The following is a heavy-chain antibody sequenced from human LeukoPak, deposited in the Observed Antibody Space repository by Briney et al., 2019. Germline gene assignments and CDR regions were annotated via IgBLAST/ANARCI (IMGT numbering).Heavy chain of an antibody. Sequence: ASVKVSCKASGYTSTSYGISWVRQAPGQGLEWMGWISAYNGNTNYAQKLQGRVTMTTDTSTSTAYMELRSLRSDDTAVYYCARDYPGNSRSIAVGRNYYYYGMDVWGQGTTVTVSS. CDR2: ISAYNGNT. J-gene: IGHJ6*02. CDR1: GYTSTSYG. D-gene: IGHD6-19*01. CDR3: ARDYPGNSRSIAVGRNYYYYGMDV. V-gene: IGHV1-18*01.